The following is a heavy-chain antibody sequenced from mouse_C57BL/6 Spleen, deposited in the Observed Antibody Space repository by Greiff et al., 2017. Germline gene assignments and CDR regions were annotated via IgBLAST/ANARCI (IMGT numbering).Heavy chain of an antibody. D-gene: IGHD1-1*01. J-gene: IGHJ1*03. V-gene: IGHV1-18*01. CDR1: GYTFTDYN. Sequence: DVKLQESGPELVKPGASVKIPCKASGYTFTDYNMDWVKQSHGKSLEWIGDINPNNGGTIYNQKFKGKATLTVDKSSSTAYMELRSLTSEDTAVYYCAREVTTVPGWYFDVWGTGTTVTVSS. CDR3: AREVTTVPGWYFDV. CDR2: INPNNGGT.